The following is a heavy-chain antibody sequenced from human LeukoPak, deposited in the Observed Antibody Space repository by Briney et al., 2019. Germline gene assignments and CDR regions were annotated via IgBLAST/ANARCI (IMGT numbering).Heavy chain of an antibody. CDR1: GYMFTSYG. J-gene: IGHJ4*02. V-gene: IGHV1-18*01. CDR3: ARDDDYGDYDSDY. Sequence: ASVKVSCKASGYMFTSYGISWVRQAPGQRLEWMGWISAYNGNTKYAQKLQGRVTMTTDTSTSTAYMELRSLRSDDTAVYYCARDDDYGDYDSDYWGQGTLVTVSS. D-gene: IGHD4-17*01. CDR2: ISAYNGNT.